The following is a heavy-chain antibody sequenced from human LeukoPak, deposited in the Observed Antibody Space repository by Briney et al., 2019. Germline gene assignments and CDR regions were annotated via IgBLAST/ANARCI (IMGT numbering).Heavy chain of an antibody. CDR2: IYYSGST. V-gene: IGHV4-31*03. J-gene: IGHJ4*02. CDR3: ARVSLDSYAYYFDY. Sequence: SETLSLTCTVSGGSISSGGYYWSWIRQHPGKGLEWIGYIYYSGSTYYNPSLKSRVTISVDTSKNQFSLKLSSVTAADTAVYHCARVSLDSYAYYFDYWGQGTLVTVSS. CDR1: GGSISSGGYY. D-gene: IGHD2-2*01.